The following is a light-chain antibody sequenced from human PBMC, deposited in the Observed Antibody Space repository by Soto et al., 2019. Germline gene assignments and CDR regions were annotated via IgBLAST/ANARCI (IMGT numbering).Light chain of an antibody. CDR3: QQYNNWPRT. CDR1: QSISSY. Sequence: DIQMTQSPSSLSASVGDRVTITCRASQSISSYLNWYQQKQGKAPKLLIYKASTLKSGVPSRFSGSGSGTEFTLTISSLQSEDVALYDCQQYNNWPRTFGQGTKVDIK. J-gene: IGKJ1*01. CDR2: KAS. V-gene: IGKV1-5*03.